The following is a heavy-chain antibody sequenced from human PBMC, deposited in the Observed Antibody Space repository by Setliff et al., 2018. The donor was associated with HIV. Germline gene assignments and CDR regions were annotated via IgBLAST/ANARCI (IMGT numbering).Heavy chain of an antibody. CDR3: SAWFLGY. V-gene: IGHV3-15*04. CDR1: GDTFSKAW. CDR2: IGSAIDGGTT. Sequence: GGSLRLSCAVSGDTFSKAWMTWVRQAPGKGLEWVGHIGSAIDGGTTTYAAAVKGRFTISRDDSKHTFYLQMNNLKSEDTAVYFCSAWFLGYWGQGTVVTVSS. J-gene: IGHJ4*02. D-gene: IGHD6-19*01.